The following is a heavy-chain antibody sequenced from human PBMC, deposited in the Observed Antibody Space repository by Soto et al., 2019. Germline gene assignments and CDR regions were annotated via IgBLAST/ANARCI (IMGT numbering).Heavy chain of an antibody. CDR2: IKQDGSEK. Sequence: GGSLRLSCAASGFNFSSYWMSWVSQAPGKGLEWVANIKQDGSEKYYVDSVKVRCTISRDNAKNSLYLQMNSLRAGVTALYYCARDGRPFYSYYYAMYVWGQGTTVTVSS. CDR3: ARDGRPFYSYYYAMYV. J-gene: IGHJ6*02. CDR1: GFNFSSYW. V-gene: IGHV3-7*01. D-gene: IGHD1-26*01.